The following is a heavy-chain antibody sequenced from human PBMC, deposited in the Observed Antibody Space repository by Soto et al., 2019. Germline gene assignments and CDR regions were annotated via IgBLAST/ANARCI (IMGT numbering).Heavy chain of an antibody. CDR3: TPSDSARRERKYMCGSRAYDC. J-gene: IGHJ4*02. Sequence: GGSLRLSCVASGFNFRNSWMGWVRQAPGKGLEWVTNINGDGSEDYYVDSVRGRFTIYRDNAKNSVFLQMSSLRADDTAVYYCTPSDSARRERKYMCGSRAYDCWGQATLVSVSS. CDR2: INGDGSED. V-gene: IGHV3-7*05. D-gene: IGHD2-15*01. CDR1: GFNFRNSW.